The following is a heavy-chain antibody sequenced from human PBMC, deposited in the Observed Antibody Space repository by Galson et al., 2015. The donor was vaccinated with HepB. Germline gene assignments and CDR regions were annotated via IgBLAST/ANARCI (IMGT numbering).Heavy chain of an antibody. CDR1: GYTFTSYA. V-gene: IGHV1-3*01. Sequence: SVKVSCKASGYTFTSYAMHWVRQAPGQRLEWMGWINAGNGNTKYSQKFQGRVTITRDTSASTAYMELSSLRSEDTAVYYCAREDRSRYSGYVAFDYWGQGTLVTVSS. D-gene: IGHD5-12*01. CDR2: INAGNGNT. CDR3: AREDRSRYSGYVAFDY. J-gene: IGHJ4*02.